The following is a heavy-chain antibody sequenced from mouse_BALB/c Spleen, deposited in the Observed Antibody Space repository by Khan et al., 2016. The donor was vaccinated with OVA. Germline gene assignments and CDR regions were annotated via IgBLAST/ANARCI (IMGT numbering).Heavy chain of an antibody. D-gene: IGHD2-2*01. V-gene: IGHV5-9-3*01. CDR2: ISSGGHYT. CDR1: GFTFSTYA. CDR3: ARSLVDYHAMDY. J-gene: IGHJ4*01. Sequence: EVELVESGGGLVKPGGSLTLSCSASGFTFSTYAMSWVRQTPEKRLEWVATISSGGHYTFYPDSVKGRFTISRDTAENTLDLQMSSLTSEATAMYYCARSLVDYHAMDYWGQGTSVTVSS.